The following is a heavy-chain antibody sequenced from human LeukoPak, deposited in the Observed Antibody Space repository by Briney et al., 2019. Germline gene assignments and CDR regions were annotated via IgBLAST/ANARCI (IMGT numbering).Heavy chain of an antibody. V-gene: IGHV4-39*01. J-gene: IGHJ4*02. Sequence: SETLSLTCTVSRVSISSSSYYWGWIRQPPGKGLEWIGSIYYSGSTYYNPSLKSRVTISVDTSKNQFSLQLSSVTAADTAVYYCASHRGGYSSSWPFDYWGQGTLVTVSS. D-gene: IGHD6-13*01. CDR2: IYYSGST. CDR1: RVSISSSSYY. CDR3: ASHRGGYSSSWPFDY.